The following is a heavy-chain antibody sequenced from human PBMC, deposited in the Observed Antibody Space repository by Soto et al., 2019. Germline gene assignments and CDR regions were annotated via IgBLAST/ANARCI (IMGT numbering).Heavy chain of an antibody. V-gene: IGHV1-8*01. CDR3: ARVIREYSSSWYFAFDY. D-gene: IGHD6-13*01. J-gene: IGHJ4*02. Sequence: QVQLVQSGAEVKKPGASVKVSCKASGYTFTSYDINWVRQATGQGLEWMGWMNPNSGNTGYAQKFQGRVTMTRNTSISTAYMELSSLRSEDTAVYYCARVIREYSSSWYFAFDYWGQGTLVTVSS. CDR2: MNPNSGNT. CDR1: GYTFTSYD.